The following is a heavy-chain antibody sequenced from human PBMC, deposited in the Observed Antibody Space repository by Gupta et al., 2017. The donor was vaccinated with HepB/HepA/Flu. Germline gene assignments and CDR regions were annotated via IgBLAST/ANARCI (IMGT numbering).Heavy chain of an antibody. V-gene: IGHV3-23*01. D-gene: IGHD2-2*01. Sequence: EVQLLESGGGLVQPGGSLRLSCAASGFTFSSYAMSWVRQAPGKGLEWVSAISGSGGSTYYADSVKGRFTISRDNSKNTLYLQMNSLRAEDTAVYYCAKVADIVVVPAALPLFDYWGQGTLVTGSS. J-gene: IGHJ4*02. CDR2: ISGSGGST. CDR3: AKVADIVVVPAALPLFDY. CDR1: GFTFSSYA.